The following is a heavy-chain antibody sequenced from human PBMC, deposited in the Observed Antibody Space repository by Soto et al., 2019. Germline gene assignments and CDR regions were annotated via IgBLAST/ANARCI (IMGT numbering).Heavy chain of an antibody. CDR3: AKDRIRITMVYYYGMDV. D-gene: IGHD3-10*01. V-gene: IGHV3-30*18. Sequence: GGSLRLSCAASGFTFSSYGMHWVRQAPGKGLEWVAVISYDGSNKYYADSVKGRFTISRDNSKNTLYLQMNSLRAEDTAVYYCAKDRIRITMVYYYGMDVWGQGTTVTVSS. J-gene: IGHJ6*02. CDR1: GFTFSSYG. CDR2: ISYDGSNK.